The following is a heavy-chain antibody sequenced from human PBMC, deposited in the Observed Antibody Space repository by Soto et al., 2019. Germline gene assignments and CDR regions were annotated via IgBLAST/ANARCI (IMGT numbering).Heavy chain of an antibody. Sequence: GGSLRLSCAASGFTFSSYAMSWVRQAPGKGLEWVSAISGSGGSTYYADSVKGRFTISRDNSKNTLYLQMNSLRAEDTAVYYCAKDATMVRGVNPHYFDYWGQGTLVTVSS. CDR2: ISGSGGST. J-gene: IGHJ4*02. V-gene: IGHV3-23*01. D-gene: IGHD3-10*01. CDR3: AKDATMVRGVNPHYFDY. CDR1: GFTFSSYA.